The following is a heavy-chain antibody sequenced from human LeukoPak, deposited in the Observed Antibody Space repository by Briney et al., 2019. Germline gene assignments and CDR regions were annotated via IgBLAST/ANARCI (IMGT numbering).Heavy chain of an antibody. V-gene: IGHV1-18*01. J-gene: IGHJ5*02. CDR3: ARDLVHHRLLATVYNWFDP. CDR2: INTYNGNT. D-gene: IGHD3-3*02. Sequence: GASVKVPCKASGYTLTSYGISWVRQAPGQGLEWMGWINTYNGNTKYAQKFQGRVTMTTDTSTSTAYMELRSLRSDDTAVYYCARDLVHHRLLATVYNWFDPWGQGTLVTVSS. CDR1: GYTLTSYG.